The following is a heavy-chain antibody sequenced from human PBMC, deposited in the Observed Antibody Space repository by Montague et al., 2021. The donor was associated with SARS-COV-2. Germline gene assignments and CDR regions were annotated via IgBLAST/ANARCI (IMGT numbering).Heavy chain of an antibody. D-gene: IGHD6-19*01. Sequence: PALVKPTQTLTLTCTFSGFSLSTSGMCVSWIRQPPGKALEWLALIDWDDDKYYSTSLKTRVTISKDTSKNQVVLTMTNMDPVDTAMYYCARVPVAGYLGIYYYYYGMDVWGQGTTVTVSS. CDR2: IDWDDDK. CDR3: ARVPVAGYLGIYYYYYGMDV. CDR1: GFSLSTSGMC. J-gene: IGHJ6*02. V-gene: IGHV2-70*01.